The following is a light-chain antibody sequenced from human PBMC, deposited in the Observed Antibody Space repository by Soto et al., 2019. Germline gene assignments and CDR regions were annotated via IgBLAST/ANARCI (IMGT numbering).Light chain of an antibody. J-gene: IGKJ4*01. CDR1: QSISTW. V-gene: IGKV1-5*03. Sequence: DIQMTQSPSTLAASVGDRATITCRASQSISTWLAWYQQKPGKAPKLLIYQASSLESGVASRFSGGGSGTECTRAISSLQPDDFARYNCQQYNTYLAFGGWTKVEIK. CDR2: QAS. CDR3: QQYNTYLA.